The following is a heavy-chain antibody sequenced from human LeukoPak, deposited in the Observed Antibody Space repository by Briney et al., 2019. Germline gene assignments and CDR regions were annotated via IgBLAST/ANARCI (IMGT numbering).Heavy chain of an antibody. V-gene: IGHV4-4*07. D-gene: IGHD5-18*01. CDR3: ARGERYSYNPHLYTM. J-gene: IGHJ4*02. Sequence: SETLSLTCSVSGGSISTNYWSWIRQPAGKGLEWIGRIYSSGSTNYNPSLQSRVTMSVDTSKNQFSLKLSSVTAADTAVYYCARGERYSYNPHLYTMWGQGTLVTVSS. CDR1: GGSISTNY. CDR2: IYSSGST.